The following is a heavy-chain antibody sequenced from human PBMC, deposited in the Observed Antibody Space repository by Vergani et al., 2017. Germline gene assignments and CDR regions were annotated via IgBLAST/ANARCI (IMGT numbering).Heavy chain of an antibody. V-gene: IGHV1-69*02. CDR3: ARQTYYDILTGYYIYYYGMDV. CDR1: GGTFSSYT. Sequence: QVQLVQSGAEVKKPGSSVKVSCKASGGTFSSYTISWVRQAPGQGLEWMGRIIPILGIANYAQKFQGRVTMTTDTSTSTAYMELRSLRSDDTAVYYCARQTYYDILTGYYIYYYGMDVWGQGTTVTVSS. CDR2: IIPILGIA. D-gene: IGHD3-9*01. J-gene: IGHJ6*02.